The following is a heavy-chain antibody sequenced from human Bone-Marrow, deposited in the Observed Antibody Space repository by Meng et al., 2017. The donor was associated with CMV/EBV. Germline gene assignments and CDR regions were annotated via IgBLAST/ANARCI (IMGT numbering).Heavy chain of an antibody. CDR2: IRSKANSYAT. V-gene: IGHV3-73*01. CDR3: TRVVVPAAMGYYYYGMDV. CDR1: GFTFSGSA. Sequence: GESLKISCAASGFTFSGSAMHWVRQASGKGLEWVGRIRSKANSYATAYAASVKGRFTISRDDSKNTAYLQMNSLKTEDTAVYYCTRVVVPAAMGYYYYGMDVWGQRTTVTVSS. J-gene: IGHJ6*02. D-gene: IGHD2-2*01.